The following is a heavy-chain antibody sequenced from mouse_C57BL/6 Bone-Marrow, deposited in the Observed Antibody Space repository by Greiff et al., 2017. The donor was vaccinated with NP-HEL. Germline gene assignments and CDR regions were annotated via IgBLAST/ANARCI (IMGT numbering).Heavy chain of an antibody. J-gene: IGHJ1*03. D-gene: IGHD2-3*01. CDR1: GYTFTSYW. V-gene: IGHV1-52*01. CDR2: IDPSDSET. Sequence: VQLQQPGAELVRPGSSVKLSCKASGYTFTSYWMHWVKQRPIQGLEWIGNIDPSDSETHYNQKFKDKATLTVDKSSSTAYMQLSSLTSEDSAVYYCARCRWLLRGNWYFDVWGTGTTVTVSS. CDR3: ARCRWLLRGNWYFDV.